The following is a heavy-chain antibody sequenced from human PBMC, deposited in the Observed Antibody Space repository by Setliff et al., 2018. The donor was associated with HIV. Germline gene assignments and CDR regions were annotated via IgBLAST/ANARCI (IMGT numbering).Heavy chain of an antibody. Sequence: ASVKVSCKASGGTFRSKGISWVRQAPGQRLEWMGWINVGNDNTKYSQTLQGRVTIARDTSASTAYMELSSLRSEDTAVYYCARGHSSSAYDAYDIWGQGTMVTVSS. CDR3: ARGHSSSAYDAYDI. CDR1: GGTFRSKG. V-gene: IGHV1-3*01. J-gene: IGHJ3*02. D-gene: IGHD6-6*01. CDR2: INVGNDNT.